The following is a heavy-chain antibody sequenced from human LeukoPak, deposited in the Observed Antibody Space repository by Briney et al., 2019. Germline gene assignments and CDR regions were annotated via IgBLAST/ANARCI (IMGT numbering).Heavy chain of an antibody. J-gene: IGHJ5*02. Sequence: PSETLSLTCTVSGGSISSGGYYWSWIRQRPGKGLEWIGYIYYSGSTYYNPSLKSRVTISVDTSKNQFSLKLSSVTAADTAVYYRARNYYGSGIQYDWFDPWGQGTLVTVSS. CDR2: IYYSGST. CDR3: ARNYYGSGIQYDWFDP. V-gene: IGHV4-31*03. D-gene: IGHD3-10*01. CDR1: GGSISSGGYY.